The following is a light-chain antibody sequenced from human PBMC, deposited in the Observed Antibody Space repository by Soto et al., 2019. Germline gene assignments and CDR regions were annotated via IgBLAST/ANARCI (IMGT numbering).Light chain of an antibody. CDR2: GAS. J-gene: IGKJ1*01. CDR3: HQYNTWWT. V-gene: IGKV3-15*01. Sequence: ELVRTQSPATLSLSLGGRAALSGRASRSINSNLAWYQQKPGQAPRLLFYGASTRATGVPDRFTASGSGTDFTLAISSLKSEDFAVYYCHQYNTWWTFGQGTKVDIK. CDR1: RSINSN.